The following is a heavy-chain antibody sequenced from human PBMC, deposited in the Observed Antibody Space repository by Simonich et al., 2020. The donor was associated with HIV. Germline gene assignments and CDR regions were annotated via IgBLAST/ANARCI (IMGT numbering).Heavy chain of an antibody. D-gene: IGHD6-13*01. CDR1: GGSFSGYY. Sequence: QVQLQQRGAGLLKPSETLSLTCAVYGGSFSGYYWSWLRQPPGKGLEWIGEIKHSGVTNNNPSLKSRVTISVGTSKNQVSLKRSSVTAADTAIYYWATNRPPGGYSSSWSLWFWGQGTLVTVSS. CDR2: IKHSGVT. V-gene: IGHV4-34*01. CDR3: ATNRPPGGYSSSWSLWF. J-gene: IGHJ4*02.